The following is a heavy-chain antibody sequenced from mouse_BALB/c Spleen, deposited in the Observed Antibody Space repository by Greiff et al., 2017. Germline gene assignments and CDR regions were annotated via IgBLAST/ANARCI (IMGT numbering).Heavy chain of an antibody. D-gene: IGHD3-3*01. CDR2: ISIYYDNT. V-gene: IGHV1-67*01. Sequence: VQLQESGPELVRPGESVKISCKGSGYTFTDYAMHWVKQSHAKSLEWIGVISIYYDNTNYNQKFKGKATMTVDKSSSTAYMELARLTSEDSAIYYCARGVGQGWYFDVWGAGTTVTVSS. CDR3: ARGVGQGWYFDV. J-gene: IGHJ1*01. CDR1: GYTFTDYA.